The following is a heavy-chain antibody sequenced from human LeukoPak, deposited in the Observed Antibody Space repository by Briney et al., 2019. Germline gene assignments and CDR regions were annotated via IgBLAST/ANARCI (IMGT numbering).Heavy chain of an antibody. CDR1: GFTFSSYW. Sequence: GGSLRLSCAASGFTFSSYWMHWVRQAPGKGLVWVSRANSDGSSTSYADSVKGRFAISRDNAKNTLYLQMNSLRVEDTAVYFCARDDYRGAAGGNPAYWFFDLWGRGTPVTVSS. J-gene: IGHJ2*01. CDR3: ARDDYRGAAGGNPAYWFFDL. D-gene: IGHD6-13*01. CDR2: ANSDGSST. V-gene: IGHV3-74*01.